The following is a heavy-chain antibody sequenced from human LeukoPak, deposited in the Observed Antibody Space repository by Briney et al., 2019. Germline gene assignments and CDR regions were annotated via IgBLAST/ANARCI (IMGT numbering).Heavy chain of an antibody. Sequence: PGGSLRLSCSASAFTFSNYVMHWVRQAPGKGLEYVSVISSNGGSTHYADSVKGRFTISRDNSKNTLYLQMSSLRAEDTAVYYCVKDRGIAAAVGGSYYFDYWGQGTLVTVSS. CDR2: ISSNGGST. CDR1: AFTFSNYV. J-gene: IGHJ4*02. D-gene: IGHD6-13*01. CDR3: VKDRGIAAAVGGSYYFDY. V-gene: IGHV3-64D*09.